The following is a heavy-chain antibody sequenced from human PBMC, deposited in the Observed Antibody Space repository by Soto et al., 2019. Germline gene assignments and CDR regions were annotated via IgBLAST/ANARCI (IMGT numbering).Heavy chain of an antibody. Sequence: GASVKVSCKASGYTFTSYDINWVRQATGQGLEWMGWMNPNSGNTGYAQKFQGRVTMTRNTSISTAYMELSSLRSEDTAVYYCARSGWGLYYYYGMDVWGQGTTVTVSS. V-gene: IGHV1-8*01. CDR1: GYTFTSYD. J-gene: IGHJ6*02. CDR2: MNPNSGNT. CDR3: ARSGWGLYYYYGMDV. D-gene: IGHD1-26*01.